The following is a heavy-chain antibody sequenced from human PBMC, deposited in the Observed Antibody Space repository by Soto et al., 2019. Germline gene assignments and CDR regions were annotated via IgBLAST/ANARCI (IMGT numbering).Heavy chain of an antibody. CDR2: IKGDGSDY. D-gene: IGHD1-20*01. J-gene: IGHJ4*02. V-gene: IGHV3-7*05. Sequence: GGSLRLSCAASGFTFSTFSMTWVRQAPGKGLEWVANIKGDGSDYNYVDSVKGRFTISRDNAKNSLFLQMNSLGAEDTAMYYCASGHTFFRYRGQGVLVTVSS. CDR1: GFTFSTFS. CDR3: ASGHTFFRY.